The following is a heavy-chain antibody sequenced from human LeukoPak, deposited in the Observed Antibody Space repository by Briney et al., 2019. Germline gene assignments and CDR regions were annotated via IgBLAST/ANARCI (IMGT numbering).Heavy chain of an antibody. CDR2: IYHTGGT. CDR1: GASISSGGYS. J-gene: IGHJ6*02. CDR3: ATAAGRYYYYGMDV. D-gene: IGHD6-13*01. V-gene: IGHV4-30-2*01. Sequence: TSETLSLTCVVSGASISSGGYSWSWIRQPPGKGLEWIGCIYHTGGTQYNPSLKSRVTISVDTSKNQFSLKLSSVTAADTAVYYCATAAGRYYYYGMDVWGQGTTVTVSS.